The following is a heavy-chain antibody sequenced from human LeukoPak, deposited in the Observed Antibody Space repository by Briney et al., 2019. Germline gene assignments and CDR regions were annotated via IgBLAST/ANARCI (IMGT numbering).Heavy chain of an antibody. CDR3: ARHSDGAAKLRLDY. Sequence: SETLSLTCTVSGASISGYFWSWIRQPPGKGPEWIGFIHYSGSANYNPSLESRLTTSADTSKNQFSLKLSSVVAADTAVYYCARHSDGAAKLRLDYWGRGTLVTVSS. J-gene: IGHJ4*02. D-gene: IGHD4/OR15-4a*01. V-gene: IGHV4-59*08. CDR1: GASISGYF. CDR2: IHYSGSA.